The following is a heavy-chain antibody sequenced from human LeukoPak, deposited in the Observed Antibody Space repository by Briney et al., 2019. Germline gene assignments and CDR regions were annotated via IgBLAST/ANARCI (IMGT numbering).Heavy chain of an antibody. V-gene: IGHV3-23*01. CDR1: GFTFSSYA. Sequence: GGSLRLSCAASGFTFSSYAMSWVRQAPGKGLEWVSAISGSGGSTYYADSVKGRFTISRDNSKNTLYLQMNSLRAEDTAVYYCAKHPYDFWSGYYYYYGMDVWGQGTTVTVSS. J-gene: IGHJ6*02. D-gene: IGHD3-3*01. CDR2: ISGSGGST. CDR3: AKHPYDFWSGYYYYYGMDV.